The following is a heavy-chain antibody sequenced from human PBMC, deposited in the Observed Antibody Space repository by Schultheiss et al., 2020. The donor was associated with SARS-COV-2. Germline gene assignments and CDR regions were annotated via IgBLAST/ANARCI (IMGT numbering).Heavy chain of an antibody. CDR2: IKSKTDGGTT. CDR3: TTDYYNIDYGDSAGGDYYYYGMDV. J-gene: IGHJ6*02. V-gene: IGHV3-15*01. Sequence: GESLKISCAASGFTFSSYEMNWVRQAPGKGLEWVGRIKSKTDGGTTDYAAPVKGRFTISRDDSKNTLYLQMNSLKTEDTAVYYCTTDYYNIDYGDSAGGDYYYYGMDVWGQGTTVTVSS. CDR1: GFTFSSYE. D-gene: IGHD4-17*01.